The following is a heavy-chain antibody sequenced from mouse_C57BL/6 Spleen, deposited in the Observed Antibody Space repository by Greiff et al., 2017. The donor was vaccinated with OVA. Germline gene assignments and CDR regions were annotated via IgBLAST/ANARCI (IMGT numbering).Heavy chain of an antibody. Sequence: QVQLQQSGPELVKPGASVKISCKASASHFTRHRLNWVKQRPGKGLEWIGRIYPGDGDTNYNGKFKGKATLTADKSSSTAYMQLSSLTSEDSAVYFCARERGGYFYYFDYWGQGTTRTVSS. CDR2: IYPGDGDT. D-gene: IGHD2-3*01. CDR1: ASHFTRHR. V-gene: IGHV1-82*01. CDR3: ARERGGYFYYFDY. J-gene: IGHJ2*01.